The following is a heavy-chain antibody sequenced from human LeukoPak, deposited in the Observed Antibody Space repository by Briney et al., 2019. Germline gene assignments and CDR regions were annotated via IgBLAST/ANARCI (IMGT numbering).Heavy chain of an antibody. V-gene: IGHV3-23*01. Sequence: GGSLRLSCAASGFTFSSYAMSWVRQAPGKGLEWVSVVSGSGDNTNYADSVKGRFTISRDNSKNTLFLQMNSLRTEDTAVYFCARWGNDYSQFDSWGQGTLVTVS. CDR1: GFTFSSYA. CDR3: ARWGNDYSQFDS. J-gene: IGHJ4*02. CDR2: VSGSGDNT. D-gene: IGHD4-11*01.